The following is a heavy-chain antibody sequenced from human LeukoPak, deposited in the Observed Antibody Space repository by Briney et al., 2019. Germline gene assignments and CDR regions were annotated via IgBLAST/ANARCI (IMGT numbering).Heavy chain of an antibody. D-gene: IGHD1-14*01. V-gene: IGHV1-69*13. CDR2: IIPIFGTA. CDR1: GGTFSSYA. Sequence: GASVKVSCKASGGTFSSYAISWVRQAPGQGLEWMGGIIPIFGTANYAQKFQGRVTITADESTSTAYMELSSLRSEDTAVYYCARVNQGLRWNYFDYWGQGTLVTVSS. CDR3: ARVNQGLRWNYFDY. J-gene: IGHJ4*02.